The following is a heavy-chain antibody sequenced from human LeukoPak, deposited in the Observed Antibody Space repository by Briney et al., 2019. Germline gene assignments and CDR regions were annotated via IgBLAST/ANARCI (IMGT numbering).Heavy chain of an antibody. D-gene: IGHD1-26*01. J-gene: IGHJ3*02. CDR3: EIVGALPDAFDI. CDR1: GFTFSDYY. CDR2: IDSGSTI. V-gene: IGHV3-69-1*01. Sequence: PGGSLRLSCVASGFTFSDYYMNWIRQAPGKGLEWVSYIDSGSTIYYTDSVKGRFTISRDNAKNTLYLQMNSLRAEDTAVYYCEIVGALPDAFDIWGRGTMVTVSS.